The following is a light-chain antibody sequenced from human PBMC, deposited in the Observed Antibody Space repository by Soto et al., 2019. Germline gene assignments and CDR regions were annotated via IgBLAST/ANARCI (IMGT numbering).Light chain of an antibody. CDR1: SSDVGVYDY. J-gene: IGLJ2*01. Sequence: QAVVTQPASVSGSPGQSITISCTGSSSDVGVYDYVSWYQQHPGKAPKLLIYDVSNRPAGISNRFSGSKSGNTASLTISGLQAEDEADYYCSSYTTRTTRVFGGGTKLTVL. CDR2: DVS. CDR3: SSYTTRTTRV. V-gene: IGLV2-14*03.